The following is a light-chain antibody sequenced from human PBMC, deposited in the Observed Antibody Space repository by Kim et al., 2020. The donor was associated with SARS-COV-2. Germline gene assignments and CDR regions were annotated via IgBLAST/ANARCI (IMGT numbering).Light chain of an antibody. CDR1: SGLSKCA. V-gene: IGLV4-69*01. CDR3: QAWGPGIRV. J-gene: IGLJ3*02. Sequence: SVNLTCTVGSGLSKCAVGWHQQRAGTGPRFLMKVNSDGSHDRGDGLPVRFSGSASGAERYLTISSVQSEDEADYYCQAWGPGIRVFGGGTQLTVL. CDR2: VNSDGSH.